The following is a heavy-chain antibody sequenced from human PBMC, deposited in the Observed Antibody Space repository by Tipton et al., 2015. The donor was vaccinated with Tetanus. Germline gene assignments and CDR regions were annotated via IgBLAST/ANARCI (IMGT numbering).Heavy chain of an antibody. CDR2: SWYDGTDQ. CDR1: GFTFSDYY. Sequence: SLRLSCAASGFTFSDYYMSWIRQAPGKGLEWVAVSWYDGTDQYYADSVKGRFTLSRDNSKNTLYLEMNSLRAEDTALYYCAREADCSGGSCFSGDFDNWGQGTQVTVSS. V-gene: IGHV3-33*08. J-gene: IGHJ4*02. CDR3: AREADCSGGSCFSGDFDN. D-gene: IGHD2-15*01.